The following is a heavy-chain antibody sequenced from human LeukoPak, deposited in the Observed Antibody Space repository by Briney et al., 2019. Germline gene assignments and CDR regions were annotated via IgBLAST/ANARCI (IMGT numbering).Heavy chain of an antibody. V-gene: IGHV4-59*01. D-gene: IGHD3-3*01. CDR3: ARDVSQYYDFWSGYHNWFDP. Sequence: SETLSLTCTVSGGSISSYYWSWIRQPPGKGLEWIGYIYYSGSTNYNPSLKSRVTISVDTSKNQFSLKLSSVTAADTAVYYCARDVSQYYDFWSGYHNWFDPWGQGTLVTASS. CDR1: GGSISSYY. CDR2: IYYSGST. J-gene: IGHJ5*02.